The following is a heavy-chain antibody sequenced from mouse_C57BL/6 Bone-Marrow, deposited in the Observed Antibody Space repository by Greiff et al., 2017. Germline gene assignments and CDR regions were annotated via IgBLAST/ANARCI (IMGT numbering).Heavy chain of an antibody. D-gene: IGHD2-3*01. Sequence: EVKVVESGGDLVKPGGSLKLSCAASGFTFSSYGMSWVRQTPDKRLEWVATISSGGSYTYYPDSVKGRFTISRDNAKNTLYLQMSRLKSENTAMYYFARGWLLRYYFDYWGQGTTLTVSS. V-gene: IGHV5-6*01. J-gene: IGHJ2*01. CDR3: ARGWLLRYYFDY. CDR2: ISSGGSYT. CDR1: GFTFSSYG.